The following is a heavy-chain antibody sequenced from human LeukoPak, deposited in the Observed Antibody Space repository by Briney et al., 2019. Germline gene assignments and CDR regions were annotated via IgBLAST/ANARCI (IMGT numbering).Heavy chain of an antibody. J-gene: IGHJ4*02. D-gene: IGHD3-22*01. CDR1: GYTLTELS. CDR2: FDPEDGET. Sequence: ASVKVSCKVSGYTLTELSMHWVRQAPGKGLEWMGGFDPEDGETIYAQKFQGRVTMTEDTSTDTAYMELSSLRSDDTAVYYCARDRYYYDSSGHHHFDYWGQGTLVTVSS. V-gene: IGHV1-24*01. CDR3: ARDRYYYDSSGHHHFDY.